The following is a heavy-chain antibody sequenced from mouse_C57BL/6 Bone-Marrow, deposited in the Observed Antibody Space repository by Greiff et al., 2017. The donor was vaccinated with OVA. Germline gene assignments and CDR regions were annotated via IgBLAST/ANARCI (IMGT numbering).Heavy chain of an antibody. CDR3: TTWYYYGRGAS. Sequence: VQLQQSGAELVRPGASVKLSCTASGFNIKDDYMHWVKQRPEQGLEWIGWIDPENGDTEYASKFQGKATITADTSSNTAYLQLSSLTSEDTAVYYCTTWYYYGRGASWGQGTLVTVSA. J-gene: IGHJ3*01. D-gene: IGHD1-1*01. V-gene: IGHV14-4*01. CDR1: GFNIKDDY. CDR2: IDPENGDT.